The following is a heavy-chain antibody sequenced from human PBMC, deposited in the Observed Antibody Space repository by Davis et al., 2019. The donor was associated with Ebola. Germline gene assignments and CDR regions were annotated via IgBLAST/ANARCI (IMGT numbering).Heavy chain of an antibody. J-gene: IGHJ6*03. Sequence: PGGSLRLSCAVSGFTFGDHWMSWVRQTPGRGLEWLAYISGDGRTTHYSDSVKGRFTISRDSDRYSLYLQMNSLRGEDSGVYYCTRNGQIGNFYYYFMEVWGNGTTVIVSS. D-gene: IGHD1-1*01. CDR3: TRNGQIGNFYYYFMEV. CDR1: GFTFGDHW. CDR2: ISGDGRTT. V-gene: IGHV3-11*01.